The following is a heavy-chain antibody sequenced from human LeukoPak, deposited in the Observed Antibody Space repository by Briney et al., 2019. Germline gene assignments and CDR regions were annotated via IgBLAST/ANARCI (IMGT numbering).Heavy chain of an antibody. CDR3: ARADSYYPLDY. CDR1: GFTFSSYW. CDR2: MSGNAINT. V-gene: IGHV3-23*01. D-gene: IGHD1-26*01. J-gene: IGHJ4*02. Sequence: GGSLRPSCAASGFTFSSYWMSWVRQAPGKGLEWVSAMSGNAINTYYVGSVKGRFTMSRDNSKNTLYLQVNSLTTEDTAVYYCARADSYYPLDYWGQGTLVTVSS.